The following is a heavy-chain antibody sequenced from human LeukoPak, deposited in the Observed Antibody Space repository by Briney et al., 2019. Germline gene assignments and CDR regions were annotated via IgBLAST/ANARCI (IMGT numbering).Heavy chain of an antibody. D-gene: IGHD2-15*01. Sequence: SQTLSLTCAVSGDSISSGGSSWSWIRQPPGKGLEWIGYIYHSGSTYYNPSLKSRVTISLDRSKKHFSLKLSSVTAADTAVYFCARGKEGYCSGGRCYGFWYFDLWGRGTLVTVSS. V-gene: IGHV4-30-2*01. CDR3: ARGKEGYCSGGRCYGFWYFDL. J-gene: IGHJ2*01. CDR1: GDSISSGGSS. CDR2: IYHSGST.